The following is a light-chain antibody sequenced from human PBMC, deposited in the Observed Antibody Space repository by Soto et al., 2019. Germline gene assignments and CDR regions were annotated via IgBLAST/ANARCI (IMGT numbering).Light chain of an antibody. V-gene: IGLV2-14*01. CDR3: CSYTTSNTRQIV. J-gene: IGLJ1*01. CDR1: SSEVVGYNY. CDR2: DVS. Sequence: APTQPASVFGAPWQAINLSRTWNSSEVVGYNYVSWYQQHPGKAPKFMIYDVSNRPSGVSNRFSGSKSGNTASLTISGLQAEDEADYYCCSYTTSNTRQIVFGTGTKVTVL.